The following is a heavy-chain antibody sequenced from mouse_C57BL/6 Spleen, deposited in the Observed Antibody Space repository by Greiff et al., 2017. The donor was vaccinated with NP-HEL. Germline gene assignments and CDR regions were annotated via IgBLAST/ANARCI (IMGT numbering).Heavy chain of an antibody. CDR3: ARGWHMDY. CDR1: GYTFTSYG. CDR2: INPSSGGT. Sequence: VQLKQPGTELVKPGASVKLSCKASGYTFTSYGMHWVKQRPGQGLEWIGNINPSSGGTNYNEKFKGKATLTVDKSTSTAYMQLSRLTSEDSAIYYCARGWHMDYWGQGTSLTVSS. V-gene: IGHV1-53*01. J-gene: IGHJ4*01.